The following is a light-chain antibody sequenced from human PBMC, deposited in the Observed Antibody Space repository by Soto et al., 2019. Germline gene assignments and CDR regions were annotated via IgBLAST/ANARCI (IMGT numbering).Light chain of an antibody. CDR1: QSVVSSY. J-gene: IGKJ5*01. V-gene: IGKV3-20*01. Sequence: EIVLTQSPGTLSLSPGERATLSCRASQSVVSSYLAWYQQKPGQAPRLLIFGASSRAPGIPDRFSGSGSGTEFTLTISRLEPEDFAVYYCQHYGTSSITFGQGTRLEIK. CDR2: GAS. CDR3: QHYGTSSIT.